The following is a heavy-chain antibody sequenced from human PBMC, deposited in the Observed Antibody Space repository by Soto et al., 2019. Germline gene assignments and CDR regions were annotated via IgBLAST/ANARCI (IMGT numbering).Heavy chain of an antibody. V-gene: IGHV4-61*01. J-gene: IGHJ6*02. D-gene: IGHD5-12*01. CDR1: GGSVSSGSYY. CDR3: ARGASTITYGMDV. Sequence: SETLSLTCTVSGGSVSSGSYYWSWIRQPPGKGLEWIGYIYYSGSTNYNPFLKSRVTISVDTSKNQFSLKLSSVTAADTAVYYCARGASTITYGMDVWGQGTTVTVSS. CDR2: IYYSGST.